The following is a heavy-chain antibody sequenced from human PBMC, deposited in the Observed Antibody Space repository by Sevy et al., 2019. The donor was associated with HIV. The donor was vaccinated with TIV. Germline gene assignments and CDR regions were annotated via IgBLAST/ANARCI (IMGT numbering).Heavy chain of an antibody. J-gene: IGHJ4*02. CDR2: IQYDGSNK. V-gene: IGHV3-30*02. D-gene: IGHD3-16*01. CDR3: VKEGGGGGGDH. CDR1: GFSFSSYG. Sequence: GGSLRLSCAASGFSFSSYGMHWVRQAPGKGLEWMSYIQYDGSNKDYADSVKGRFTISRDNSKNTLYLQMNSRRVEDRAVFYGVKEGGGGGGDHWGQGTLVTVSS.